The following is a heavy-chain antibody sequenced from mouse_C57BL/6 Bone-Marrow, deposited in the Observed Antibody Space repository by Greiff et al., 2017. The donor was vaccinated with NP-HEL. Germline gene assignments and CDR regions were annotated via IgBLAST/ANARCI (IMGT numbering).Heavy chain of an antibody. CDR2: ISYSGST. J-gene: IGHJ2*01. Sequence: EVQLVESGPGMVKPSQSLSLTCTVTGYSITSGYDWHWIRHFPGNKLEWMGYISYSGSTNYNPSLKSRISITHDTSKNHFFLKLNSVTTEDTATYYCARGDTTVVEGFDYWGQGTTLTVSS. D-gene: IGHD1-1*01. CDR1: GYSITSGYD. V-gene: IGHV3-1*01. CDR3: ARGDTTVVEGFDY.